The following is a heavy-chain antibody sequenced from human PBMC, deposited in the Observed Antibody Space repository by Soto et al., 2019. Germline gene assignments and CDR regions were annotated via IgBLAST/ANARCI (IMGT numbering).Heavy chain of an antibody. D-gene: IGHD4-17*01. CDR3: ARSMTTVVTLDY. CDR1: GGSISSGDYY. V-gene: IGHV4-39*01. Sequence: SETLSLTCTFSGGSISSGDYYLSWVRHPPGKGLEWIGSIYYSGSTYYNPSLKSRVTISVDTSKNQFSLKLSSVTAAVTAVYYCARSMTTVVTLDYWGQGTLVTVSS. CDR2: IYYSGST. J-gene: IGHJ4*02.